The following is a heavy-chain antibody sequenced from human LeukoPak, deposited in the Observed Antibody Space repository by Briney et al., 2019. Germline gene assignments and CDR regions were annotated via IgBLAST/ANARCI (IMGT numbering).Heavy chain of an antibody. J-gene: IGHJ4*02. D-gene: IGHD6-19*01. Sequence: ASVKVSCKASGGTFSSYAISWVRQAPGQGLEWMGRIIPILGIANCAQKFQGRVTITADKSTSTAYMELSSLRSEDTAVYYCARQVAVAGTEYYFDYWGQGTLVTVSS. CDR1: GGTFSSYA. V-gene: IGHV1-69*04. CDR3: ARQVAVAGTEYYFDY. CDR2: IIPILGIA.